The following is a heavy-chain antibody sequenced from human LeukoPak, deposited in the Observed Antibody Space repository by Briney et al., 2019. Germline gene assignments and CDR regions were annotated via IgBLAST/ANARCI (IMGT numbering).Heavy chain of an antibody. D-gene: IGHD5-18*01. CDR3: AKSFWGYSYRLGAFDI. CDR2: ISGSCGNT. J-gene: IGHJ3*02. Sequence: GGSLRLSCAASGFIFSSYAMSWVRQAPGKGLEWVSAISGSCGNTYYADSVKGPFTISRDNSKNTLYLQMNSLRAEDTAVYYRAKSFWGYSYRLGAFDIWGQGTMVTVSS. CDR1: GFIFSSYA. V-gene: IGHV3-23*01.